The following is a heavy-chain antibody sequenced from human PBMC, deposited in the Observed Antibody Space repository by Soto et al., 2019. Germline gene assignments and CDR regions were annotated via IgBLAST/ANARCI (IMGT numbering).Heavy chain of an antibody. V-gene: IGHV1-18*01. J-gene: IGHJ4*02. Sequence: QVQLVQSGAEVKKPGASVKVSCEAYGYTFRNYGITWVRQAPGQGLEWMGWVSAYNRNTNYAQKFQERVTMTTDTTTSTAYMELRSLRSDHTAIYCCARERQWESLPYWGQGTLVTVSS. D-gene: IGHD1-26*01. CDR3: ARERQWESLPY. CDR1: GYTFRNYG. CDR2: VSAYNRNT.